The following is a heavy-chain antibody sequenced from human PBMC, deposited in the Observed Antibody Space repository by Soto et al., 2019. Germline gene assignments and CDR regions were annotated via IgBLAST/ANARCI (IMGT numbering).Heavy chain of an antibody. D-gene: IGHD4-17*01. CDR1: GGSISSGGYY. CDR2: IYYSGST. CDR3: AGTTRDYGDSYYFDY. V-gene: IGHV4-31*03. J-gene: IGHJ4*02. Sequence: SETLSLTCTVSGGSISSGGYYWSWIRQHPGKGLEWIGYIYYSGSTYYNPSLKSRVTISVGTSKNQFSLKLSSVTAADTAVYYCAGTTRDYGDSYYFDYWGQGTLVTVSS.